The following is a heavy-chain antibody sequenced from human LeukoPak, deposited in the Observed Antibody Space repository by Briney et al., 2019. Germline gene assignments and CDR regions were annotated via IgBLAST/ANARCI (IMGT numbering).Heavy chain of an antibody. CDR1: GLTFRSYI. Sequence: GGSLRLSCAPSGLTFRSYIVNWGRQAPGQGLEWVSSISSSISYIYYAASLQGRFTISIDNARSSTYLQMNSLRAEDTALYLCARDRYSSGWYGLGSFDIWGQGTMVTVSS. CDR2: ISSSISYI. V-gene: IGHV3-21*01. CDR3: ARDRYSSGWYGLGSFDI. D-gene: IGHD6-19*01. J-gene: IGHJ3*02.